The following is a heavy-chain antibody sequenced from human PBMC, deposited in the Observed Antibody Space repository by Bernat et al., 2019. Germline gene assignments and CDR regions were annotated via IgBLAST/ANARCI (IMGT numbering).Heavy chain of an antibody. D-gene: IGHD6-19*01. CDR1: GFTFSSYW. Sequence: EVQLVESGGGLVQPGGSLRLSCAASGFTFSSYWMSWVRQAPGKGLEWVANIKQDGSDKYYVDSVKGRFTISRDNAKNSLHLQMNSLRAEDTAVYYCARYSGSNYFQHWGQGTLVTVSS. V-gene: IGHV3-7*01. CDR3: ARYSGSNYFQH. CDR2: IKQDGSDK. J-gene: IGHJ1*01.